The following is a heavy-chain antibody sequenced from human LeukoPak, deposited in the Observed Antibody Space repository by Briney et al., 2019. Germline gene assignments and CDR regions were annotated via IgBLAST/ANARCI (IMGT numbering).Heavy chain of an antibody. J-gene: IGHJ4*02. D-gene: IGHD3-3*01. CDR3: AGQLELRFLEWLFDY. Sequence: GGSLRLSCAASGFTFSSYVMHWVRQAPGKGLEWVAVISYDGSNKYYADSVKGRFTISRDNSKNTLYLQMNSLRAEDTAVYYCAGQLELRFLEWLFDYWGQGTLVTVSS. CDR2: ISYDGSNK. CDR1: GFTFSSYV. V-gene: IGHV3-30*03.